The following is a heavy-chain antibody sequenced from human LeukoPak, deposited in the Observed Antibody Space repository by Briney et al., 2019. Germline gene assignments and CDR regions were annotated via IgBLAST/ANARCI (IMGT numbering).Heavy chain of an antibody. V-gene: IGHV4-34*01. D-gene: IGHD5-24*01. Sequence: SETLSLTCAVYGGSFSGYYWSWIRQPPGKGLEWIGEINHSGSTNYNPCLKSRVTISVDTSKNQFSLKLSSVTAADTAVYYCARGWEMATIEGLGYWGQGTLVTVSS. J-gene: IGHJ4*02. CDR3: ARGWEMATIEGLGY. CDR2: INHSGST. CDR1: GGSFSGYY.